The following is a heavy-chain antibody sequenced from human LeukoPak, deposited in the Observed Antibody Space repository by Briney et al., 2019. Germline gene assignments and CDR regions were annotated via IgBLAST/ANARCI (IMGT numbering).Heavy chain of an antibody. CDR3: AKAGSAWYYFDF. CDR1: GFTFGSSA. D-gene: IGHD6-13*01. J-gene: IGHJ4*02. V-gene: IGHV3-23*01. CDR2: ISAGSGGI. Sequence: PGGSLRLSCAASGFTFGSSAMNWIRQSPGKGLEWVSGISAGSGGIYYADSVRGRFTISRDNSKNTLSLLMNSLRAEDTAVYYCAKAGSAWYYFDFWGQGTLVTVSS.